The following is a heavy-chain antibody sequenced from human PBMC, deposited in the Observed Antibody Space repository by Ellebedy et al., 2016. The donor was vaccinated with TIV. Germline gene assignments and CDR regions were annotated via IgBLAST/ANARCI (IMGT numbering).Heavy chain of an antibody. V-gene: IGHV1-18*01. D-gene: IGHD1-1*01. CDR2: ISAYNGKT. Sequence: ASVKVSCKASGYTFTAYGISWVRQAPGQGLEWMGWISAYNGKTNLAQKVQGRVTMTTDTSASTAYMDLRSLTYDDTAVYYCARDSRDGRHLADDVFDIWGQGTMVTVSS. CDR1: GYTFTAYG. CDR3: ARDSRDGRHLADDVFDI. J-gene: IGHJ3*02.